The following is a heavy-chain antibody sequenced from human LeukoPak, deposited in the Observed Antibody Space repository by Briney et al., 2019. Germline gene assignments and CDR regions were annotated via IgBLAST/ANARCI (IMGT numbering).Heavy chain of an antibody. CDR2: IRSGGAR. CDR1: GFIFSHAW. J-gene: IGHJ4*02. Sequence: PGGSLRLSCTASGFIFSHAWMNWVRQAPGKGLQWLGRIRSGGAREYPAPAQGRFTISRDDSRNTVYLEMNNLDTDDTAVYFCAVDSRVIGAQIDYWGQGTLVTVSS. CDR3: AVDSRVIGAQIDY. D-gene: IGHD3-16*02. V-gene: IGHV3-15*01.